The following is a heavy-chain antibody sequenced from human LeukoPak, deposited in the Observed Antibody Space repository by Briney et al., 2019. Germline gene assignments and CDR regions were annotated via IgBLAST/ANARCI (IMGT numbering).Heavy chain of an antibody. J-gene: IGHJ4*02. CDR1: GYTFTSYD. Sequence: ASVKVSCKASGYTFTSYDINWVRQATGQGLEWMGYMNTDSGNTVYAQKFQGRVTITRNSSRSTAYMELSSLRSEDTALYYCARRGVDGMNYWGQGTLVTVSS. V-gene: IGHV1-8*01. CDR3: ARRGVDGMNY. D-gene: IGHD5-12*01. CDR2: MNTDSGNT.